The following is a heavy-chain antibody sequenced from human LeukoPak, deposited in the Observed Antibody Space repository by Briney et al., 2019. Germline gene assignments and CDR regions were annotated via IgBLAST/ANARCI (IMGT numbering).Heavy chain of an antibody. CDR2: IRSKANSYVT. J-gene: IGHJ6*02. CDR3: ARHTDRYCSGSNCYVYYFYGLDV. D-gene: IGHD2-15*01. V-gene: IGHV3-73*01. CDR1: GFTFSGSA. Sequence: GSLRLSCAASGFTFSGSALHWVRQASGKGLEWVGRIRSKANSYVTAYAASVKGRFTISRDDSENTAYLQMNGLETDNTAVYYCARHTDRYCSGSNCYVYYFYGLDVWGQGTTVTVSS.